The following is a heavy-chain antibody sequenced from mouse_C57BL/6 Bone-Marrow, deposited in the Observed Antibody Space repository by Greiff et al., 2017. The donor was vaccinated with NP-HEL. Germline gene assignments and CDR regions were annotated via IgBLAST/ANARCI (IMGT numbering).Heavy chain of an antibody. CDR1: GYTFTSYW. CDR2: IDPSDSYT. V-gene: IGHV1-69*01. CDR3: ARWLLLYYAMDY. Sequence: QVQLKQPGAELVMPGASVKLSCKASGYTFTSYWMHWVKQRPGQGLEWIGEIDPSDSYTNYNQKFKGKSTLTVDKSSSTAYMQLSSLTSEDSAVYYCARWLLLYYAMDYWGQGTSVTVSS. J-gene: IGHJ4*01. D-gene: IGHD2-3*01.